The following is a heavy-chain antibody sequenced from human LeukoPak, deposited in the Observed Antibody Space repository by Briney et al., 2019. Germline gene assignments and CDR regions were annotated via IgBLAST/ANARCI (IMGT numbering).Heavy chain of an antibody. CDR1: GGTFSSYA. V-gene: IGHV1-69*04. CDR3: ATDSFGGVIVIPSS. D-gene: IGHD3-16*02. J-gene: IGHJ5*02. CDR2: IIPILGIA. Sequence: SVKVSCKASGGTFSSYAISWVRQAPGQGLEWMGRIIPILGIANYAQKFQGRVTITADKSTSTAYMELSSLRSEDTAVYYCATDSFGGVIVIPSSWGQGTLVTVSS.